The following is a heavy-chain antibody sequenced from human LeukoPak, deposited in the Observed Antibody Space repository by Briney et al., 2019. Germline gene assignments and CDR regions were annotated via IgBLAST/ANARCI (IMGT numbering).Heavy chain of an antibody. CDR1: GGSISSSSYY. J-gene: IGHJ5*02. D-gene: IGHD3-10*01. Sequence: PSETLSLTCTVSGGSISSSSYYWGWIRQPPGKGLEWIGSIYYSGSTYYNPSLKSRVTISVDTSKNQFSLKLSSVTAADTAVYYCARDYYGSDNWFDPWGQGTLVTVSS. CDR2: IYYSGST. CDR3: ARDYYGSDNWFDP. V-gene: IGHV4-39*07.